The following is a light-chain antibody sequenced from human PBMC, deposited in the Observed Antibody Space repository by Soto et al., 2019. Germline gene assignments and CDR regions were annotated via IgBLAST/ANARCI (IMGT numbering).Light chain of an antibody. CDR1: SSNIGAGYD. CDR3: CSYAGSRTFV. Sequence: QSVLTQPPSVSGAPGQRVTISCTGSSSNIGAGYDVHWYQQVPGTAPKLLIYDNDSRPSGVPDRFSGSKSGSSASLAITGLQAEDEADYHCCSYAGSRTFVFGGGTKLTVL. CDR2: DND. V-gene: IGLV1-40*01. J-gene: IGLJ3*02.